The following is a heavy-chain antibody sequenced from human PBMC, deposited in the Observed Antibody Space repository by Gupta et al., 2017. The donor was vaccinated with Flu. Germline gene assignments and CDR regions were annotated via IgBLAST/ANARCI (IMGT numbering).Heavy chain of an antibody. CDR1: GFTFSSYG. D-gene: IGHD6-19*01. CDR3: ARDFQRGQWLPRVPHY. Sequence: QVQLVESGGRVVQPGRSLRLSCAASGFTFSSYGMHGVRQAPGKGLEWVAVIWYDGSNKYYADSVKGLFTISRDNSKNTLYLQMNSLRAEDTAVYYCARDFQRGQWLPRVPHYWGQGTLVTVSS. CDR2: IWYDGSNK. J-gene: IGHJ4*02. V-gene: IGHV3-33*01.